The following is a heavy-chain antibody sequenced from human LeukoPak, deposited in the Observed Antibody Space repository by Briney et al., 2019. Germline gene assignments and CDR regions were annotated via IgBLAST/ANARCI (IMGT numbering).Heavy chain of an antibody. CDR2: ISSDGSNK. D-gene: IGHD5-24*01. J-gene: IGHJ4*02. V-gene: IGHV3-30*09. Sequence: QTGGSLRLSCAASGFTFSSYAMHWVRQAPGKGLEWVSIISSDGSNKYYADSVKGRFAFSRDNSNNTLYLQMNSLRPEDTAVYYCARRSRDGWYFDYWGQGTLVTVSS. CDR3: ARRSRDGWYFDY. CDR1: GFTFSSYA.